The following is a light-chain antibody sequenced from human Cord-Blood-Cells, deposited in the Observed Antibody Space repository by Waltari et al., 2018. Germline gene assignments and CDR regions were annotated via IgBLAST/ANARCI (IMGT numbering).Light chain of an antibody. V-gene: IGLV2-14*01. CDR1: SSAVGGYHH. CDR2: EVS. J-gene: IGLJ1*01. CDR3: SSYTSSSTYV. Sequence: QSALTQPASVSGSPGQSITIPCTGTSSAVGGYHHVSWYQQHPGKAPKLMIYEVSNRPSGVSNRFSGSKSGNTASLTISGLQAEDEADYYCSSYTSSSTYVFGTGTKVTVL.